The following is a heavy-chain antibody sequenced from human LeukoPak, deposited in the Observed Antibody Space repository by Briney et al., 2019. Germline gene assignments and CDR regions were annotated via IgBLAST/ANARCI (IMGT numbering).Heavy chain of an antibody. J-gene: IGHJ4*02. CDR1: GFTFSSYG. CDR2: IRYDGSNK. Sequence: GGSLRLSCAASGFTFSSYGMHWVRQAPGKGLEWVAFIRYDGSNKYYADSVKGRFTISRDNSKNTLYLQMNSLRAEDTAVYYCAKMSLGIGTTGTNFDYWGQGTLVTVSS. CDR3: AKMSLGIGTTGTNFDY. D-gene: IGHD1-1*01. V-gene: IGHV3-30*02.